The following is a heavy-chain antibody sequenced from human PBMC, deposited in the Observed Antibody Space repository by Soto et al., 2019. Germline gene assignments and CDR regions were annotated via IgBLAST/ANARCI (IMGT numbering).Heavy chain of an antibody. CDR3: ARALTTVNDAFDI. D-gene: IGHD4-17*01. V-gene: IGHV4-34*01. CDR1: GGSFSGYY. CDR2: INHSGST. J-gene: IGHJ3*02. Sequence: SETLSLTCAVYGGSFSGYYWSWIRQPPGKGLEWIGEINHSGSTTYTPSLKSRVTISVDTSKNQFSLKLSSGTAADTAVYYCARALTTVNDAFDIWGQGTMVTVSS.